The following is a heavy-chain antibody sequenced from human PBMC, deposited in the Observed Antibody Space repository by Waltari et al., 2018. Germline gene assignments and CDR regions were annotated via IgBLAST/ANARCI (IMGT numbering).Heavy chain of an antibody. J-gene: IGHJ4*02. CDR2: INAGNGNK. D-gene: IGHD6-19*01. CDR3: ALPGIAVAGTWNFDY. CDR1: GYTFTSYA. V-gene: IGHV1-3*01. Sequence: QVQLVQSGAEVKKPGASVKVSCKASGYTFTSYAMHWVRQAPGQRLEWMGWINAGNGNKKYSQKFQGRVTITRDTSASTAYMELSSLRSEDTAVYYCALPGIAVAGTWNFDYWGQGTLVTVSS.